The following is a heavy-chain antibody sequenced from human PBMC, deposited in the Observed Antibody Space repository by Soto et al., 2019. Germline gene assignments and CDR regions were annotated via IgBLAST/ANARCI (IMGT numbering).Heavy chain of an antibody. J-gene: IGHJ5*02. CDR3: TKDRYNTIFGVGGLFDP. CDR2: INSEGSGI. CDR1: GFTFSSYW. V-gene: IGHV3-74*01. Sequence: EVQLVESGGGLVQPGGSLRLSCAASGFTFSSYWMHWVRQAPGKGLVWVSRINSEGSGISYADSVKGRFTISRDNAKNTMYLQMNGLSAEDTPVYYCTKDRYNTIFGVGGLFDPWVQGTLVTVSS. D-gene: IGHD3-3*01.